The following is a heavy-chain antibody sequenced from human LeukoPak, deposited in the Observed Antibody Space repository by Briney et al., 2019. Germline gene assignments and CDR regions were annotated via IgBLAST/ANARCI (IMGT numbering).Heavy chain of an antibody. V-gene: IGHV3-23*01. J-gene: IGHJ4*02. CDR3: AKDWDYYDSSGPFDY. CDR1: GFTFTDYY. CDR2: ISSSGGST. Sequence: PGVSLRLSYAASGFTFTDYYMSWVRQAPGKGLEWVSAISSSGGSTYYADSVKGRFTISRDNSKNTLYLQMNSLRAEDTAVYYCAKDWDYYDSSGPFDYWGQGTLVTVSS. D-gene: IGHD3-22*01.